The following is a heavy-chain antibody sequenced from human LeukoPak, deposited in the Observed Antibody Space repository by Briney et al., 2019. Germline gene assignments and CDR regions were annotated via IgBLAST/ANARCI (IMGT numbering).Heavy chain of an antibody. CDR1: EYTFTDYF. V-gene: IGHV1-2*02. Sequence: ASVKVSCKTSEYTFTDYFLHWVRQAPGQGLGWMGWINLNSGGTNYAQKFQGRVTMTRDTSISTAYIELGSLISDDTAMYYCARFSGSSKFDYWGQGTLVTVSS. CDR3: ARFSGSSKFDY. D-gene: IGHD1-26*01. J-gene: IGHJ4*02. CDR2: INLNSGGT.